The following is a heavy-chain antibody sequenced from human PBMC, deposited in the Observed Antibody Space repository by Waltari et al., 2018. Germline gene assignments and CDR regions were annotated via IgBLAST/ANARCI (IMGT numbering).Heavy chain of an antibody. Sequence: QVPPQESGPGLVKTSETLSDTCSVSGGYISTFHWNWVRQPAGKELEWIGRIYASGTTNYSPSLNSRVTMSVDTSKNQFSLKLRYVTASDTAVYYCAREDHGDFHLRYFDVWGRGIPVTVSS. J-gene: IGHJ2*01. V-gene: IGHV4-4*07. CDR1: GGYISTFH. CDR2: IYASGTT. D-gene: IGHD2-21*02. CDR3: AREDHGDFHLRYFDV.